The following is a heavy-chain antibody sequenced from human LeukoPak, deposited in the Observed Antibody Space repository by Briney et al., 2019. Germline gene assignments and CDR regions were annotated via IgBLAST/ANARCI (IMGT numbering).Heavy chain of an antibody. D-gene: IGHD2-2*01. CDR2: IYYSGST. CDR1: GGSISSSSYY. V-gene: IGHV4-39*01. CDR3: ASRPFPASLVY. J-gene: IGHJ4*02. Sequence: SETLCLTCTVSGGSISSSSYYWGWIRQPPGKGLEWIGSIYYSGSTYYNPSLKSRVTISVDTSKNQFSLKLSSVTAADTAVYYCASRPFPASLVYWGQGTLVTVSS.